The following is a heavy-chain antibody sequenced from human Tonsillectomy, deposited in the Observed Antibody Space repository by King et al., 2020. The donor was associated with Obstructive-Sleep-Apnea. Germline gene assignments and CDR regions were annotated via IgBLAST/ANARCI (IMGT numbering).Heavy chain of an antibody. CDR1: GGSISSSSYY. CDR3: VTGSSDYYDSSCYYPFDY. D-gene: IGHD3-22*01. V-gene: IGHV4-39*07. CDR2: IYYSGST. Sequence: QLQESGPGLVKPSETLSLTCTVSGGSISSSSYYWGWIRQPPGKGLEWIGSIYYSGSTYYNPSLKSRVTISVDTYKNQFSLKLSSVTAADTAGYYCVTGSSDYYDSSCYYPFDYCGQGTLVTVSS. J-gene: IGHJ4*02.